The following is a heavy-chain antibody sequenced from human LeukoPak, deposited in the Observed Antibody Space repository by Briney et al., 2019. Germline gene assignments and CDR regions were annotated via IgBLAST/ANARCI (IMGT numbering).Heavy chain of an antibody. D-gene: IGHD6-19*01. J-gene: IGHJ6*02. CDR1: GFTVNSNY. Sequence: GGSLRLSCAVSGFTVNSNYMNWVRQAPGKGLEWVSVIYSGGSTYYADSVKGRFTISRDNSKNTLYLQMNSLRAEDTAVYYCARDSSGWSPYGMDVWGQGTTVTVSS. CDR2: IYSGGST. V-gene: IGHV3-53*01. CDR3: ARDSSGWSPYGMDV.